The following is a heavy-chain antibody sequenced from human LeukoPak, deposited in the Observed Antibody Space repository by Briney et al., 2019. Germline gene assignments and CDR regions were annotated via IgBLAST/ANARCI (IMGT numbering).Heavy chain of an antibody. CDR3: ARDGHVEMATIPLGY. J-gene: IGHJ4*02. Sequence: ASETLSLTCTVSGGSISSSSYYWGWIRQPPGKGLEWIGSIYYSGSTYYNPSLKSRVTISVDTSKNQFSLKLSFVTAADTAVYYCARDGHVEMATIPLGYWGQGTLVTVSS. CDR2: IYYSGST. V-gene: IGHV4-39*07. CDR1: GGSISSSSYY. D-gene: IGHD5-24*01.